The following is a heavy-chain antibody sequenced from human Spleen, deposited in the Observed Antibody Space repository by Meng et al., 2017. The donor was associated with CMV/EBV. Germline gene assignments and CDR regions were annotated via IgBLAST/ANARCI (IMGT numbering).Heavy chain of an antibody. CDR3: ARDSTHYDFWSGYYSWWFDP. Sequence: LSLTCAASGFTFSSYSMNWVRQAPGKGLEWVSSISSSSSYIYYADSVKGRFTISRDNAKNSLYLQMNSLRAEDTAVYYCARDSTHYDFWSGYYSWWFDPWGQGTLVTVSS. J-gene: IGHJ5*02. V-gene: IGHV3-21*01. CDR2: ISSSSSYI. CDR1: GFTFSSYS. D-gene: IGHD3-3*01.